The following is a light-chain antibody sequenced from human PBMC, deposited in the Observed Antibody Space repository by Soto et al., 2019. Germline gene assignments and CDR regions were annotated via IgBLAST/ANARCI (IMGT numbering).Light chain of an antibody. CDR2: AAS. V-gene: IGKV1-39*01. Sequence: DIQMTQSPSSLSASVGDRVTITCLASQSIINYLNWYQQKPGRAPKILIYAASTLQSGVQSRFSGSGSGTDFTLTISSLQPEDFATYYCQQSYTNPRTFGQGTKVEIK. J-gene: IGKJ1*01. CDR3: QQSYTNPRT. CDR1: QSIINY.